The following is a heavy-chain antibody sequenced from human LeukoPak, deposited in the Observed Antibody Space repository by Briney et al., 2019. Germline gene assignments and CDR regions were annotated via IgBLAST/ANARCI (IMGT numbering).Heavy chain of an antibody. J-gene: IGHJ4*02. Sequence: ASVTVSCTASGYTFTSYYMHWVRQAPGQGLEWMGIINPSGGSTSYAQKFQGRVTMTRDMSTSTVYMELSSLRSEDTAVYYCARDEPVYGDYTFDYWGQGTLVTVSS. D-gene: IGHD4-17*01. CDR1: GYTFTSYY. CDR2: INPSGGST. CDR3: ARDEPVYGDYTFDY. V-gene: IGHV1-46*01.